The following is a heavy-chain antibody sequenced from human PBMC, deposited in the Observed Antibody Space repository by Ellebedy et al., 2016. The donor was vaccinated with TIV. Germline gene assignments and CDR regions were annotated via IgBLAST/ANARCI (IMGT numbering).Heavy chain of an antibody. CDR3: ARVNQWQGFDA. CDR2: IIPITDMP. J-gene: IGHJ5*02. V-gene: IGHV1-69*02. CDR1: GGTFSSYT. Sequence: SVKVSXKASGGTFSSYTISWVRQAPGQGPEWMGKIIPITDMPNYAQKFQGRVTITADKSTSTAYMELSSLRSEDTAVYYCARVNQWQGFDAWGQGTLVTVSS. D-gene: IGHD6-19*01.